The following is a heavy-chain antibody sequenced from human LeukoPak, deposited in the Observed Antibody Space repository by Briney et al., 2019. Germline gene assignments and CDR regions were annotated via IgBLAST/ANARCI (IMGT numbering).Heavy chain of an antibody. Sequence: SETLSLTCAVYGGSFSGYYWSWTRQPPGKGLEWIGEINHSGSTNYNPSLKSRVTISVDTSKNQFSLKLSSVTAADTAVYYCARGTRGNWNYPFDYWGQGTLVTVSS. CDR1: GGSFSGYY. CDR2: INHSGST. J-gene: IGHJ4*02. CDR3: ARGTRGNWNYPFDY. V-gene: IGHV4-34*01. D-gene: IGHD1-7*01.